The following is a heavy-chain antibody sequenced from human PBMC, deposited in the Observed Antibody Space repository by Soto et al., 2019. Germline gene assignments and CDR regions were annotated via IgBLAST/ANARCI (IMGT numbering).Heavy chain of an antibody. CDR3: ARDVGNSLDY. CDR1: GFTLHSYC. Sequence: SLRLSCAASGFTLHSYCMHRGRQAPGKGLEWVAVIWYDGSNKYYADSVKGRFTISRDNSKNTLYLQMNSLRAEDTAVYYCARDVGNSLDYWGQGTLVTVSS. CDR2: IWYDGSNK. D-gene: IGHD4-4*01. J-gene: IGHJ4*02. V-gene: IGHV3-33*01.